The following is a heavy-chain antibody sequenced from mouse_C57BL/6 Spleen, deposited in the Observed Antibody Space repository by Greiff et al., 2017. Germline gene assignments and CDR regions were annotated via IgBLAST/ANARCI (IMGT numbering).Heavy chain of an antibody. V-gene: IGHV1-18*01. Sequence: VQLQQSGPELVKPGASVKIPCKASGYTFTDYNMDWVKQSHGKSLEWIGDINPNNGGTIYNQKFKGKATLTVDKSSSTAYMELRSLTSEDTAVYYCARLTIAGYFDVWGTGTTVTVSS. CDR1: GYTFTDYN. D-gene: IGHD2-12*01. CDR2: INPNNGGT. CDR3: ARLTIAGYFDV. J-gene: IGHJ1*03.